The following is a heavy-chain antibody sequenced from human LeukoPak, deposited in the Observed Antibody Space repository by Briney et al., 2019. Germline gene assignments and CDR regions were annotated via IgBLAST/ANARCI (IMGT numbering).Heavy chain of an antibody. Sequence: PGGSLRLSCAASGFTFTTFGIHWVRQAPGKGLEWVAAISPDGNIEYYTDSVKGRFTISRDNSENMIYLQMNSLRGEDSAVYYCAKINNDDDYWGQGTLVTVSS. CDR1: GFTFTTFG. CDR2: ISPDGNIE. CDR3: AKINNDDDY. D-gene: IGHD1/OR15-1a*01. V-gene: IGHV3-30*18. J-gene: IGHJ4*02.